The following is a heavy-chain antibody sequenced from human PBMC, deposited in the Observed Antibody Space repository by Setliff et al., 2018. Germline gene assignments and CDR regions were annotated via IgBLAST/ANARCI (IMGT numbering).Heavy chain of an antibody. CDR3: ARVDFTMIQGVLGL. CDR1: GESFSNNY. Sequence: SETLSLTCSVYGESFSNNYWSWLRQPPGKGMEWIGSVYYSGYTYYNPSLQSRVTISVDMSKNQFSLKLTSVTAADTAVYYCARVDFTMIQGVLGLWGQGTLVTVSS. D-gene: IGHD3-10*01. J-gene: IGHJ1*01. V-gene: IGHV4-34*01. CDR2: VYYSGYT.